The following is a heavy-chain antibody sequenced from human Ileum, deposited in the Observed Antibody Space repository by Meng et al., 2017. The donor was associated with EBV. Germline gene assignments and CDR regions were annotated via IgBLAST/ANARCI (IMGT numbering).Heavy chain of an antibody. V-gene: IGHV4-61*08. D-gene: IGHD6-19*01. Sequence: QEWGPGLVKPSETVSLTCSVSGGSVSSGGNYWSWIRQPPGKGLEWIGYIYNSGSTNYNPSLKSRVTISVDTSKNQFSLKLSSVTAADTAVYYCARDGYSSGSDWGQGTLVTVSS. CDR3: ARDGYSSGSD. CDR1: GGSVSSGGNY. J-gene: IGHJ4*02. CDR2: IYNSGST.